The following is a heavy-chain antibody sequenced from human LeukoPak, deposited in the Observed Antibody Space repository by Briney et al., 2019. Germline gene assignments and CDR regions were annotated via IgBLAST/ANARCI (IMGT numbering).Heavy chain of an antibody. V-gene: IGHV4-59*01. CDR1: GGSISSYY. Sequence: SETLSLTCTVSGGSISSYYWSWIRQPPGKGLEWIGYIYYSGSTNYYPSLKSRVTISVDTSKNQFSLKLSSVTAADTAVYYCARGTAAAGTFWFDPWGQGTLVTVSS. CDR2: IYYSGST. J-gene: IGHJ5*02. D-gene: IGHD6-13*01. CDR3: ARGTAAAGTFWFDP.